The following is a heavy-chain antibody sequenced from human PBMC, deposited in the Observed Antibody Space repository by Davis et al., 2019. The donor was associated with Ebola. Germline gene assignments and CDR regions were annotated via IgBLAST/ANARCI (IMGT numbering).Heavy chain of an antibody. Sequence: GESLKISCAASGFTFSSYGMHWVRQAPGKGLEWVAVISYDGSNKYYADSVKGRFTISRDNSKNTLYLQMNSLRAEDTAVYYCARVSGEQQLVLPGHYWGQGTLVTVSS. CDR3: ARVSGEQQLVLPGHY. D-gene: IGHD6-13*01. CDR2: ISYDGSNK. J-gene: IGHJ4*02. CDR1: GFTFSSYG. V-gene: IGHV3-30*03.